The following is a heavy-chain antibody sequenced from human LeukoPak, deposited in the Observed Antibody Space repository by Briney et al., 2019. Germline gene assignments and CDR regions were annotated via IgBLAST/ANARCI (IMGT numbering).Heavy chain of an antibody. CDR1: GYSISRGSC. CDR3: ARDREVGAWDI. D-gene: IGHD1-26*01. V-gene: IGHV4-4*07. CDR2: IYTSGST. J-gene: IGHJ3*02. Sequence: SETLSLTCTVSGYSISRGSCWGWIRQPAGKGLEWIGRIYTSGSTNYNPSLKSRVTMSVDTSKNQFSLKLSSVTAADTAVYYCARDREVGAWDIWGQGTMVTVSS.